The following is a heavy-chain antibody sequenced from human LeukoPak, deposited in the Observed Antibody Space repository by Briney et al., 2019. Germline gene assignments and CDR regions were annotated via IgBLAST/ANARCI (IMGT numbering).Heavy chain of an antibody. CDR1: GFTFSSYE. V-gene: IGHV3-48*03. D-gene: IGHD3-10*01. J-gene: IGHJ4*02. CDR3: AKNMVRGVPPFDY. CDR2: ISSSGSTI. Sequence: GGSLRLSCAASGFTFSSYEMNWVRQAAGPGLEWVSYISSSGSTIYYADSVKGRFTISRDNAKNSLYLQMNSLRAEDTAVYYCAKNMVRGVPPFDYWGQGTLVTVSS.